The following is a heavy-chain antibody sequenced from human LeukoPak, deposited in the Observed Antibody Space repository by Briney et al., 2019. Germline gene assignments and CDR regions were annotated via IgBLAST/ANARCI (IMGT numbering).Heavy chain of an antibody. CDR1: GYTFTSYG. CDR3: ARVLLGPDYYDSSGYYGIFDY. Sequence: GASVKVSCKASGYTFTSYGISWVRQAPGQGLEWMGGIIPIFGTANYAQKFQGRVTITTDESTSTAYMELSSLRSEDTAVYYCARVLLGPDYYDSSGYYGIFDYWGQGTLVTVSS. J-gene: IGHJ4*02. D-gene: IGHD3-22*01. V-gene: IGHV1-69*05. CDR2: IIPIFGTA.